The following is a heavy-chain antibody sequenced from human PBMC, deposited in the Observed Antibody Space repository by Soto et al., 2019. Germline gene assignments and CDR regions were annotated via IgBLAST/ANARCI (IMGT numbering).Heavy chain of an antibody. D-gene: IGHD5-12*01. J-gene: IGHJ4*02. CDR1: GGTFSSYA. CDR2: IIPIFGTA. V-gene: IGHV1-69*01. Sequence: QVQLVQSGAEVKKPGSSVKDSCKASGGTFSSYAISWVRQAPGQGLEWMGGIIPIFGTANYAQKFQGRVTITADESTSTAYMELSSLRSEDTAVYYCVSVDRDRGYFDYWGQGTLVTVSS. CDR3: VSVDRDRGYFDY.